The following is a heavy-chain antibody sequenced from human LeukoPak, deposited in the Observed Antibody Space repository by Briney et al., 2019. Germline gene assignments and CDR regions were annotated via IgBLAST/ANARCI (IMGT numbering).Heavy chain of an antibody. CDR3: ARLFDY. CDR2: IHYSGST. V-gene: IGHV4-39*01. J-gene: IGHJ4*02. Sequence: SETLSLTCTVSGGSISSSTYYWGWIRQPPGKGLEWIGGIHYSGSTHYDPSLKSRVTISVDTSKNQFSLKLSSVTAADTAVYYCARLFDYWGQGTLVTVSS. CDR1: GGSISSSTYY.